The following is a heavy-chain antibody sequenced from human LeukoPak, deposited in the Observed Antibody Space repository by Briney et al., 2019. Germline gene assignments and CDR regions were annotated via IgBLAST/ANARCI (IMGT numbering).Heavy chain of an antibody. CDR1: GFTFSDYY. V-gene: IGHV3-11*04. CDR2: ISSSGSTI. D-gene: IGHD3-10*01. CDR3: ARDLDYYGSGTYYMDV. Sequence: PGGSLRLSCAASGFTFSDYYMSWIRQAPGKGLEWVSYISSSGSTIYYADSVKGRFTISRDNAKNTLYLQMNSLRAEDTAVYYCARDLDYYGSGTYYMDVWGKGTTVTVSS. J-gene: IGHJ6*03.